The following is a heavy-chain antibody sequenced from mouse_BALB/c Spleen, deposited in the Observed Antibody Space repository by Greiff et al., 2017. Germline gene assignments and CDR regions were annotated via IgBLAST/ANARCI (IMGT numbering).Heavy chain of an antibody. CDR3: TREGYYGSSPFAY. D-gene: IGHD1-1*01. V-gene: IGHV5-6-4*01. J-gene: IGHJ3*01. Sequence: EVQRVESGGGLVKPGGSLKLSCAASGFTFSSYTMSWVRQTPEKRLEWVATISSGGSYTYYPDSVKGRFTISRDNAKNTLYLQMSSLKSEDTAMYYCTREGYYGSSPFAYWGQGTLVTVSA. CDR1: GFTFSSYT. CDR2: ISSGGSYT.